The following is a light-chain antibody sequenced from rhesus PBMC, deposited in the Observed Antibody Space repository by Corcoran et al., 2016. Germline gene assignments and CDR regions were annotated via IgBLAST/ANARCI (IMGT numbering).Light chain of an antibody. CDR3: MQALDFPYS. CDR1: QSLLDSEDGNTY. CDR2: EVS. Sequence: DIVMTQTPLSLPVIPGEPASISCRSSQSLLDSEDGNTYLDWYLQKPGQSPQLLIYEVSNRASGVPDRFSGSGSDTDFTLKISRVEAEDVGVYFCMQALDFPYSFCQGTKVEIK. V-gene: IGKV2-104*02. J-gene: IGKJ2*01.